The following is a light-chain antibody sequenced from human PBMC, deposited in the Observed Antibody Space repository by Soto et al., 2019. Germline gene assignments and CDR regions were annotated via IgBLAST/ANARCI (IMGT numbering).Light chain of an antibody. V-gene: IGLV2-23*01. CDR2: EGS. Sequence: QSAMTQPASVSGSPGQSITISCTGTSSDVGSYNLVSWYQQHPGKAPKLMIYEGSKRPSGVFNRFSGAKSGNTASLTISGLQAEDEADYYCCSYAGSSTYVVFGGGTKLTVL. CDR1: SSDVGSYNL. CDR3: CSYAGSSTYVV. J-gene: IGLJ2*01.